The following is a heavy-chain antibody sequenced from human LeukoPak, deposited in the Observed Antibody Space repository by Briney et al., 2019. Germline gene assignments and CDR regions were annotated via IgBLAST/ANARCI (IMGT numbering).Heavy chain of an antibody. CDR3: ARVPDYSSGWVFDY. CDR2: IKQDGSEK. CDR1: GFTFSNYW. J-gene: IGHJ4*02. D-gene: IGHD6-19*01. Sequence: GGSLRPSCAASGFTFSNYWMSWVRQAPGKGLEWVANIKQDGSEKNYADSVKGRFTISRDNAKNSLYLQMNSLRAEDTAVFFCARVPDYSSGWVFDYWGQGTLVTVSS. V-gene: IGHV3-7*04.